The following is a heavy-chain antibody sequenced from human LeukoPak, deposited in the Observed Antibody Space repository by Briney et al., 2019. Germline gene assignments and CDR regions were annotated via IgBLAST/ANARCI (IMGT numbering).Heavy chain of an antibody. V-gene: IGHV3-48*03. J-gene: IGHJ4*02. D-gene: IGHD1-26*01. CDR2: ISSSGSTI. Sequence: GGSLRLSCAASGFTFSSYEMNWVRQAPGKGLEWVSYISSSGSTIYYADSVKGRFTISRDNAKNSPYLQMNSLRAEDTAVYYCARESGSYSRYFDYWGQGTLVTVSS. CDR1: GFTFSSYE. CDR3: ARESGSYSRYFDY.